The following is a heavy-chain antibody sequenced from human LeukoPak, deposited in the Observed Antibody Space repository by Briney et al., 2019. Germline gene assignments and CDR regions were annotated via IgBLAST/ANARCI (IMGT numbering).Heavy chain of an antibody. J-gene: IGHJ4*02. CDR1: GYTFTSYD. D-gene: IGHD3-16*02. Sequence: ASVKVSCKASGYTFTSYDINWVRQATGQGLEWMGWMNPNSGSTGYAQKFQGRVTMTRNTSISTAYMELSSLRSEDTAVYYCARGPIYDYVWGSYRHWDYWGQGTLVTVSS. CDR2: MNPNSGST. CDR3: ARGPIYDYVWGSYRHWDY. V-gene: IGHV1-8*01.